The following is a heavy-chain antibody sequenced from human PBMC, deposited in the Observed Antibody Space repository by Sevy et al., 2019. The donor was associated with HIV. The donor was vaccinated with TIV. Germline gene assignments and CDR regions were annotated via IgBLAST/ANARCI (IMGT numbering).Heavy chain of an antibody. Sequence: SETLSLTCAVYGGSFSGYYWSWIRQPPGKRLEWSGEINHSGSTNYNPSLKSRVTISADTSNNQFSLKLSSVTTADTAVYYCTRGRPGPKRRVYYDSSATGRWFDPWGQGTLVTVSS. CDR3: TRGRPGPKRRVYYDSSATGRWFDP. CDR2: INHSGST. CDR1: GGSFSGYY. D-gene: IGHD3-22*01. J-gene: IGHJ5*02. V-gene: IGHV4-34*01.